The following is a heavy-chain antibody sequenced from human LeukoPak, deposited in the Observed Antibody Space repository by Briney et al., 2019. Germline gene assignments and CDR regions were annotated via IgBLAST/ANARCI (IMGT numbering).Heavy chain of an antibody. J-gene: IGHJ5*02. CDR1: VGSGSSGNYY. Sequence: SETLSLTCTVSVGSGSSGNYYWRSIRQPPAKGLEWIGYNYYSGITNYNPSLQSRVTISVVTSKNQSSLQLSSVTAADTAVYYCARDQDIMVRGVIINNWFDPWGQGTLVTVSS. D-gene: IGHD3-10*01. CDR3: ARDQDIMVRGVIINNWFDP. CDR2: NYYSGIT. V-gene: IGHV4-61*01.